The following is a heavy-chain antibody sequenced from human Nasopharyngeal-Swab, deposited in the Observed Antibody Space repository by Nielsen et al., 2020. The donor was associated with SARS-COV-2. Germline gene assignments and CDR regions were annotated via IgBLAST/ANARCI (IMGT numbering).Heavy chain of an antibody. D-gene: IGHD5-12*01. J-gene: IGHJ6*02. CDR1: GFTFSSYA. CDR2: ISGSGGST. CDR3: ARGRGGGYDPWGYYYYDMDV. V-gene: IGHV3-23*01. Sequence: GALKISCAASGFTFSSYAMSWVRQEPGKGLGWVSAISGSGGSTYYADSVKGRFTISRDNPKNSLYLQMNSLRAEDTAVYYCARGRGGGYDPWGYYYYDMDVWGHGTTVTVSS.